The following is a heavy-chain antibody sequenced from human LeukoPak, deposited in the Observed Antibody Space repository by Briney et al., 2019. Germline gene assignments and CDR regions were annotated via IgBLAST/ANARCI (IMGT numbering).Heavy chain of an antibody. D-gene: IGHD2-2*01. CDR3: ARGVPVGLNYFDY. V-gene: IGHV1-2*02. CDR2: IDPNSGGT. J-gene: IGHJ4*01. Sequence: ASVKVSCKTSGYSFTYYYIHWVRQAPGQGLEWMGWIDPNSGGTNYAQKFQGRVTMSRDTSIRTTYMDLSRLISDDTAVYYCARGVPVGLNYFDYWGHGTLVTVSS. CDR1: GYSFTYYY.